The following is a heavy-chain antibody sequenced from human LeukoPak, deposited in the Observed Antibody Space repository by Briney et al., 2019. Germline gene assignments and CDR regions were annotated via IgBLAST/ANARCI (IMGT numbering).Heavy chain of an antibody. CDR2: IYSGGNT. CDR1: GFTFSSYE. V-gene: IGHV3-53*01. J-gene: IGHJ2*01. CDR3: ARDGGSGYSNWYFDL. Sequence: GGSLRLSCAASGFTFSSYEINWVRQAPGKGLEWVSLIYSGGNTYYADSVKGRFTISRDNSKNTLYLQMNSLRAGDTAVYYCARDGGSGYSNWYFDLWGRGTLVTVSS. D-gene: IGHD3-22*01.